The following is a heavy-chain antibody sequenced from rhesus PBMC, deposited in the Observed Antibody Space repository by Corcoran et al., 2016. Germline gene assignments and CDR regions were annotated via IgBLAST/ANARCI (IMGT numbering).Heavy chain of an antibody. V-gene: IGHV4-173*01. CDR1: GGPISSNY. Sequence: QLQLQESGPGLVKPSETLSLTCAVSGGPISSNYWSWIRQPPGKGLEWIGRIPGSGGSTDHNPLLKSRVTISTDTSKNQFSLRLSSVTAADTAVYYCVRKNIAAGFDYWGQGVLVTVSS. D-gene: IGHD6-25*01. CDR2: IPGSGGST. J-gene: IGHJ4*01. CDR3: VRKNIAAGFDY.